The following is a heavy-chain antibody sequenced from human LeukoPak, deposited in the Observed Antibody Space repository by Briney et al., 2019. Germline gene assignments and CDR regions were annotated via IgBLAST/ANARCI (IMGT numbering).Heavy chain of an antibody. J-gene: IGHJ4*02. D-gene: IGHD3-22*01. Sequence: SETLSLTCTVSGGSIGSGSYYWSWIRQPAGKGLEWIGRIYTSGSTNYNPSLKSRVTISVDTSKNQFSLKLSSVTAADTAVYYCARVVHYYDSSGYFDYWGQGTLVTVSS. CDR3: ARVVHYYDSSGYFDY. CDR1: GGSIGSGSYY. CDR2: IYTSGST. V-gene: IGHV4-61*02.